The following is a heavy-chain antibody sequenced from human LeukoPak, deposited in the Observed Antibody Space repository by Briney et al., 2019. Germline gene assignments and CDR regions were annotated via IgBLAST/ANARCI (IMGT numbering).Heavy chain of an antibody. J-gene: IGHJ4*02. CDR1: GGSISSSSYY. D-gene: IGHD3-10*01. Sequence: NPSECLSLTCTVSGGSISSSSYYWAWIRQPPGKGLEWIGSIYYSGTTYYTPSLKSRVTISVHTSKNQFSLKLSYVTAADTAVYYCAILAMVRVGIINPPLDYWGQGTLVTVSS. CDR2: IYYSGTT. V-gene: IGHV4-39*07. CDR3: AILAMVRVGIINPPLDY.